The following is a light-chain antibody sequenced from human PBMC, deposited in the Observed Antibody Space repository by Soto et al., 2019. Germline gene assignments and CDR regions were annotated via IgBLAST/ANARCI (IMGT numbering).Light chain of an antibody. CDR2: GAS. J-gene: IGKJ2*01. CDR1: QSVSSN. V-gene: IGKV3-15*01. CDR3: QQYDDWPPYT. Sequence: EVVMTQSPATLSVSPGERATLSCRASQSVSSNLAWYQQKPGQAPRLLIYGASTRATGIPARFSGSGSGTECTLTSSSLQSEDFAGYYCQQYDDWPPYTFGQGTKLEIK.